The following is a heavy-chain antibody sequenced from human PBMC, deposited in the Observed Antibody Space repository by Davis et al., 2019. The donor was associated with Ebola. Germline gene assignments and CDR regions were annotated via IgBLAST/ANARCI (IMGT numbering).Heavy chain of an antibody. CDR1: GFTFSSYS. V-gene: IGHV3-21*01. J-gene: IGHJ3*02. D-gene: IGHD2-15*01. CDR3: ARVFCSGGCAAFDI. Sequence: PGGSLRLSCAASGFTFSSYSMNWVRQAPGKGLEWVSSISSSSSYIYYADSVKGRFTISRDNAKNSLYLQMNSLRAEDTAVYYCARVFCSGGCAAFDIWGQGTMVTVSS. CDR2: ISSSSSYI.